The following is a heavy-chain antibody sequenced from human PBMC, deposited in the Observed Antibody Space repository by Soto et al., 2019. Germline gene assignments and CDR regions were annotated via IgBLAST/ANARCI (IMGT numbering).Heavy chain of an antibody. CDR3: ARDTARDKVRIYYGMDV. V-gene: IGHV3-33*01. D-gene: IGHD3-10*01. CDR2: IWYDGSNK. Sequence: QVQLVESGGGVVQPGRSLRLSCAASGFTFSSYGMHWVRQAPGKGLGGVAVIWYDGSNKYYADYVKGRFTISRDNSKNTLYLQMNSLRAEDTAVYYCARDTARDKVRIYYGMDVWGQGTTVTVSS. CDR1: GFTFSSYG. J-gene: IGHJ6*02.